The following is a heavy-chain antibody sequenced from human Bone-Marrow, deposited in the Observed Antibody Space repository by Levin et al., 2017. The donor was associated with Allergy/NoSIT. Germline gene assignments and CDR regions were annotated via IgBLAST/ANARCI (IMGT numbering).Heavy chain of an antibody. D-gene: IGHD5-24*01. CDR2: ITWNRGKK. CDR3: AKDISGDGSNWDQ. J-gene: IGHJ4*02. V-gene: IGHV3-9*01. Sequence: SLKISCAVSGFNVDDYAMHWVRQAPGKGLEWVSGITWNRGKKDYADSVKGRFTISRDNAKNSLYLQMNSLRTEDTALYYCAKDISGDGSNWDQWGQGTLVTVSS. CDR1: GFNVDDYA.